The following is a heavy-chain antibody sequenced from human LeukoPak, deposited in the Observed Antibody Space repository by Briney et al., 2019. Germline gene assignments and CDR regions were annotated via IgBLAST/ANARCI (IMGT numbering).Heavy chain of an antibody. D-gene: IGHD2-15*01. CDR2: ISAYNGNT. V-gene: IGHV1-18*01. CDR1: GYTFTSYG. J-gene: IGHJ4*02. CDR3: ARVVVVVVAAKQTYYFDY. Sequence: ASVKVSCKASGYTFTSYGISWVRQAPGQGLEWMGWISAYNGNTNYAQKLQGRVTMTTDTSTSTAYMELRSLRSDDTAVYYCARVVVVVVAAKQTYYFDYWGQGTLVTVSS.